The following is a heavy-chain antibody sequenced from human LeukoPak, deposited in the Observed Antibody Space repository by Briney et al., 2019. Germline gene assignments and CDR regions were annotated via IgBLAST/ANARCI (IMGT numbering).Heavy chain of an antibody. Sequence: ASETLSLPCTVSGGSISSGGYYWSGIRQHPGRGLEWIGYIYDRGSTYYNPSLTSRATVSADRSKNQFSLKLTSVTAADTAVYFCARRITVACLFDYWGQGNPLTVSS. D-gene: IGHD2-15*01. CDR1: GGSISSGGYY. V-gene: IGHV4-31*03. CDR2: IYDRGST. J-gene: IGHJ4*02. CDR3: ARRITVACLFDY.